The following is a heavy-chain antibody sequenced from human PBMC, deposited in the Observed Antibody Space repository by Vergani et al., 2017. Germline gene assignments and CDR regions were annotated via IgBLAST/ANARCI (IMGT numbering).Heavy chain of an antibody. J-gene: IGHJ1*01. CDR1: GGSINSYY. CDR2: IYYSGST. V-gene: IGHV4-59*01. CDR3: ARNGEYFQL. Sequence: QVQLQESGPGLVKPSETLSLTCTVSGGSINSYYWSWIRQPPGKGLEWIGYIYYSGSTNYNPSLKSRITISVDTSKNQFSLKLSSVTAADTAVYYCARNGEYFQLWGQGTLVTVSS.